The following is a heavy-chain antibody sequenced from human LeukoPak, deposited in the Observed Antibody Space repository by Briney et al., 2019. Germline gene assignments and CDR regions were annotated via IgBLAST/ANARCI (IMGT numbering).Heavy chain of an antibody. Sequence: GASVKVSCKASGYTFDSYGITWVRQAPGQGLEWMGWISVYSGETDSAQNVKGRVTTTTDTSTTTAYLELRGLTSDDTAVYYCARGTSGWYWLDPWGQGTLVIVSA. CDR2: ISVYSGET. V-gene: IGHV1-18*01. D-gene: IGHD6-19*01. J-gene: IGHJ5*02. CDR1: GYTFDSYG. CDR3: ARGTSGWYWLDP.